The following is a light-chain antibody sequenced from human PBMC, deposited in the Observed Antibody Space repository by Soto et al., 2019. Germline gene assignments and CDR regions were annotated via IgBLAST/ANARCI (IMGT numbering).Light chain of an antibody. CDR2: ATS. Sequence: DVQMTQSPSSLSAFVGDRVTITCRASQGIAPYLAWFQQKPGKVPKLLIYATSTLQSGVPSRFSGSGSGTDFKLTINSLQPEDVGTYYCQKYNSAPLTFGGGTKVEIK. CDR3: QKYNSAPLT. V-gene: IGKV1-27*01. J-gene: IGKJ4*01. CDR1: QGIAPY.